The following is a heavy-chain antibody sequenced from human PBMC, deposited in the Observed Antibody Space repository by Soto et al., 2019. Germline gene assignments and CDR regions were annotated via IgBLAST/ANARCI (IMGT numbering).Heavy chain of an antibody. D-gene: IGHD2-21*02. CDR1: GVSISNYY. Sequence: SETLSLTCTVSGVSISNYYWTWIRQPPGKGLEWIGYIYHSGSTYYNPSLKSRVTISVDRSKNQFSLKLSSVTAADTAVYYCARVRLAYRGGDCPNYFDYWGQGTLVTVSS. V-gene: IGHV4-59*12. CDR3: ARVRLAYRGGDCPNYFDY. J-gene: IGHJ4*02. CDR2: IYHSGST.